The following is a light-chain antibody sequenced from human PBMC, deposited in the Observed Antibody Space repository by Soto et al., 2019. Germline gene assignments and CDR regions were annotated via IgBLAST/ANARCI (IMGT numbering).Light chain of an antibody. J-gene: IGLJ3*02. CDR1: SGHSAYI. CDR2: VEATGNY. CDR3: ETWDSNTWV. Sequence: QSVLTQPSSASASLGSSVKLTCTLSSGHSAYIIAWHQQQPGKAPRFIMRVEATGNYNRGSGVPDRFSGSSSGADRYLTISNLHSEDEADYYCETWDSNTWVFGGGTKLTVL. V-gene: IGLV4-60*03.